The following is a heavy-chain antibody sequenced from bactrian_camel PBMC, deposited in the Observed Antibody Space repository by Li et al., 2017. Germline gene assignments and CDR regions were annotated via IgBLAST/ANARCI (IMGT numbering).Heavy chain of an antibody. CDR2: IDTDGST. V-gene: IGHV3S57*01. D-gene: IGHD2*01. CDR3: AAVAFDCPVRWTTPNFFDY. J-gene: IGHJ4*01. Sequence: SCAASGYSGSRYSMAWFRQAPEKEREGVADIDTDGSTTYADSARGRFTISYDPDAKTLSLQMDSLKPDDSGVYYCAAVAFDCPVRWTTPNFFDYWGQGTQVTVSS. CDR1: GYSGSRYS.